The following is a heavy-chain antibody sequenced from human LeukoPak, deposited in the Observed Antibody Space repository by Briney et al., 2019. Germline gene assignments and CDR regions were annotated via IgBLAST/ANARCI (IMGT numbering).Heavy chain of an antibody. J-gene: IGHJ2*01. CDR3: ARDQTTVTTYRWYFDL. CDR1: GGSISRSSYY. Sequence: SETLSLTCTVSGGSISRSSYYWGWICQPPGKGLEWIGEINHSGSTNYNPSLKSRVTISVDTSKNQFSLKLTSVTAADTAVYFCARDQTTVTTYRWYFDLWGRGTLVTVSS. V-gene: IGHV4-39*07. D-gene: IGHD4-17*01. CDR2: INHSGST.